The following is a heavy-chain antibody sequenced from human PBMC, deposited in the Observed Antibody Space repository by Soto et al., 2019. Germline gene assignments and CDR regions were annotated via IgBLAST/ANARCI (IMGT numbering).Heavy chain of an antibody. CDR2: MFYSGST. D-gene: IGHD3-3*01. CDR3: AGEDDLWSGYLAY. J-gene: IGHJ4*02. Sequence: QVQLQESGPGLAKPSETLSLTCTVSGVSMKKHYWSWIRQPPGKGLELIGYMFYSGSTNYNPSLKSRVTISIDTSKNQFSLRLSSVTAADTAVYYCAGEDDLWSGYLAYWGQGTLVTVSS. CDR1: GVSMKKHY. V-gene: IGHV4-59*11.